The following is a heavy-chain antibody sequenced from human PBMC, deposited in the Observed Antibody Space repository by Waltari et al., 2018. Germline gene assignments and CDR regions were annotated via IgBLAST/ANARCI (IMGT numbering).Heavy chain of an antibody. CDR2: VYYSGST. CDR3: ARRGRGLQLWAFDS. V-gene: IGHV4-59*11. CDR1: GDSFSSHY. D-gene: IGHD3-16*01. Sequence: QVRLQESGPGLVKPSETLSLICTVSGDSFSSHYYSWIRHFPGKGLEWVGSVYYSGSTNYNPSLESRVTMSLDTSQNQFSLKLNSMTAADTAIYYCARRGRGLQLWAFDSWGQGTLVIVSS. J-gene: IGHJ4*02.